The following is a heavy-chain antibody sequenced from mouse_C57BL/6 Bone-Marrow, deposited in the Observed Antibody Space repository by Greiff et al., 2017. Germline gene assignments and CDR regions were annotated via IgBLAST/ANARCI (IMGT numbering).Heavy chain of an antibody. D-gene: IGHD1-1*01. J-gene: IGHJ2*01. V-gene: IGHV3-6*01. CDR3: ARGDYYGSSSLDY. Sequence: ESGPGLVKPSQSLSLTCSVTGYSITSGYYWNWIRQFPGNKLEWMGYISYDGSNNYNPSLKNRISITRDTSKNQFFLKLESVTTEDTATYYCARGDYYGSSSLDYWGQGTTLTVSS. CDR1: GYSITSGYY. CDR2: ISYDGSN.